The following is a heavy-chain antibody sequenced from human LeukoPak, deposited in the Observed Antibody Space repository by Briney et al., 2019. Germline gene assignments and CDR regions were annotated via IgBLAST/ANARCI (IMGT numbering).Heavy chain of an antibody. Sequence: SVKVSCKASGGTFSSYAISWVRQAPGQGLEWMGGIIPIFGTANYAQKFQGRVTITADESTSTAYMELSSLRSEDTAVYYCAGPLFGAVTGDKYNWFDPWGQGTLVTVSS. V-gene: IGHV1-69*13. CDR2: IIPIFGTA. J-gene: IGHJ5*02. D-gene: IGHD3-3*01. CDR3: AGPLFGAVTGDKYNWFDP. CDR1: GGTFSSYA.